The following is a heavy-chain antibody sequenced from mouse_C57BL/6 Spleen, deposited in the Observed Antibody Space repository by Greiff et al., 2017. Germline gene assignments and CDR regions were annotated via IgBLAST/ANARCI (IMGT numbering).Heavy chain of an antibody. D-gene: IGHD1-1*01. CDR1: GYTFTDHT. CDR2: IYPRDGST. J-gene: IGHJ4*01. V-gene: IGHV1-78*01. Sequence: QVQLQQSDAELVKPAASVTISCKVSGYTFTDHTNHWMKRRPERGQVWIGYIYPRDGSTKYNEKFKGQATLTADKSSSTAYMQLNSLTSEDAAVYFCARDGSSYDYAMDYWGQGTSVTVSS. CDR3: ARDGSSYDYAMDY.